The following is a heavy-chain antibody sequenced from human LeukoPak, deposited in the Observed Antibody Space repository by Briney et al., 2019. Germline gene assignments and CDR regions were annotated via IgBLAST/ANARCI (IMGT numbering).Heavy chain of an antibody. D-gene: IGHD2-15*01. CDR2: IYTSGST. CDR1: GGSISSGSYY. CDR3: ARERYCSGGSCYSYFDY. J-gene: IGHJ4*02. V-gene: IGHV4-61*02. Sequence: TSETLSLTCTVSGGSISSGSYYWSWIRQPAGKGLEWIGRIYTSGSTNYNPSLKSRVTISVDTSKNQFSLKLSSVTAADTAVYYCARERYCSGGSCYSYFDYWGQGTLVTVSS.